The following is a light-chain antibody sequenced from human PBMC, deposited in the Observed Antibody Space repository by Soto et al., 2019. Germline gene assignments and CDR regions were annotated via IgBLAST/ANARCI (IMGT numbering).Light chain of an antibody. J-gene: IGKJ1*01. V-gene: IGKV1-5*03. CDR1: QTISSW. CDR2: KAS. CDR3: QLYNSYSEA. Sequence: IQMTQSPSTLSGSVGDRVTITCRASQTISSWLAWYQQKPGKAPKLLIYKASTLKSGVPSRFSGSGSGTEFTLTISSLQPDDFATYYCQLYNSYSEAFGQGTKV.